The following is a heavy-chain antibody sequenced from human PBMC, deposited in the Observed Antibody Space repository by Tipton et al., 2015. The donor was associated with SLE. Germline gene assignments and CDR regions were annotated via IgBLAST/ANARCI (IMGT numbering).Heavy chain of an antibody. V-gene: IGHV4-39*07. D-gene: IGHD3-16*01. CDR3: AREWGDAFDI. CDR2: IYYSGST. J-gene: IGHJ3*02. CDR1: GGSISSSAYY. Sequence: TLSLTCTVSGGSISSSAYYWGWIRQPPGKGLEWIGTIYYSGSTYYNPSLKSRVTISVDTSKNQFSLKLSSVTAADTAVYYCAREWGDAFDIWGQGTMVTVSS.